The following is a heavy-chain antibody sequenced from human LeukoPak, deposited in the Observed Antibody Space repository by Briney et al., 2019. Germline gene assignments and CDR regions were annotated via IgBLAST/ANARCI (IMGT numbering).Heavy chain of an antibody. CDR3: ATVRALYYYDSSGPNWFDP. D-gene: IGHD3-22*01. J-gene: IGHJ5*02. Sequence: VASVKVSCKVSGYTLTELSMHWVRQAPGKGLEWMGGFDPEDGETIYAQKFQGRVTMTEDTSTDTVYMELSSLRSEDTAVYYCATVRALYYYDSSGPNWFDPWGQGTLVTVSS. CDR2: FDPEDGET. CDR1: GYTLTELS. V-gene: IGHV1-24*01.